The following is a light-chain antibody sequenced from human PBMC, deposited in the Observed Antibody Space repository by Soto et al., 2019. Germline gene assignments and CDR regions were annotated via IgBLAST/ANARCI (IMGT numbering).Light chain of an antibody. Sequence: QSVLTQPPSVSGAPGQTVTISCTGSSSNIGAGFDVHWYQQLPGTAPKVFIYGNSNRPSGVPDRFSGSKSGTSASLAITGLQAEDEADYYCNSYTTLSNRVFGTGTKLTVL. CDR1: SSNIGAGFD. V-gene: IGLV1-40*01. J-gene: IGLJ1*01. CDR2: GNS. CDR3: NSYTTLSNRV.